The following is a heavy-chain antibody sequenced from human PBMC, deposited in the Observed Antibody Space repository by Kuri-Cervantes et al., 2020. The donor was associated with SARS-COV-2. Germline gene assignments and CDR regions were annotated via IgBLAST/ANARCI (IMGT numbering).Heavy chain of an antibody. V-gene: IGHV3-30*02. J-gene: IGHJ5*02. CDR3: AKDAEQWLVPERNWFDP. CDR2: IRYDGSNK. Sequence: GESLKISWAASGFTFSSYWMSWVRQAPGKGLEWVAFIRYDGSNKYYADSVKGRFTISRDNSKNTLYLQMNSLRAEDTAVYYCAKDAEQWLVPERNWFDPWGQGTLVTVSS. D-gene: IGHD6-19*01. CDR1: GFTFSSYW.